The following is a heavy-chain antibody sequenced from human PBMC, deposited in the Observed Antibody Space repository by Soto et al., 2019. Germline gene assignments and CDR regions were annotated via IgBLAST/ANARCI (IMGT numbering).Heavy chain of an antibody. CDR1: GFTFSKYW. Sequence: PGGSLRLSCAASGFTFSKYWMNWVRQAPGKGLEWVAIIQQDGSTKAYEDSVKGRFTISRDNAQNSLYLQMNSLRAEDTAVYFCARDLGFYTLDYWGQGTPVTVSS. V-gene: IGHV3-7*01. CDR3: ARDLGFYTLDY. CDR2: IQQDGSTK. J-gene: IGHJ4*02. D-gene: IGHD6-25*01.